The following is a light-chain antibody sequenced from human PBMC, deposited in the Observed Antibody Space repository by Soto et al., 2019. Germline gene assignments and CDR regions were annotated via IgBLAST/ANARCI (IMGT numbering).Light chain of an antibody. Sequence: DIQMTQSPSTLSASVGERVTITCRASQSASTYLAWYQQKPGQAPRLLIYDASTLQSGVPSRFSASGSGTEFALTISSLQSDDFATYYCQHYNSYSEAFGQGTKVDIK. V-gene: IGKV1-5*01. CDR1: QSASTY. CDR2: DAS. J-gene: IGKJ1*01. CDR3: QHYNSYSEA.